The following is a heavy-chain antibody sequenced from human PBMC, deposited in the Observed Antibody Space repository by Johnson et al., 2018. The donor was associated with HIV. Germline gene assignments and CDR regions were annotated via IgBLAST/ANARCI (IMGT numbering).Heavy chain of an antibody. CDR2: ISYDGSNK. D-gene: IGHD4-17*01. CDR3: AKQWWVRANGDQENDAFDI. V-gene: IGHV3-30*18. Sequence: QVQLVESGGGLVQPGGSMRLSCAASGFTFSSYAMHWVRQAPGKGLEWVALISYDGSNKYYEYSVKGRFTISRDNSKNTLYLQMNSLRAEDTAVYYCAKQWWVRANGDQENDAFDIWGQGTMVTVSS. J-gene: IGHJ3*02. CDR1: GFTFSSYA.